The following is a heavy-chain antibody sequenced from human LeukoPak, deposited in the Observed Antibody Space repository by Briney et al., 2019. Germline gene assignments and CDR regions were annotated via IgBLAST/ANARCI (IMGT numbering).Heavy chain of an antibody. CDR3: ARGSSPSGTYPHDY. V-gene: IGHV3-30*19. Sequence: PGGSLRLSCAASGFTFSSYGMHWVRQAPGKGLEWAAGIAYDATHKVYADSVKGRFTISRDNSKNTVYLQMDSLTTEDTAVYYCARGSSPSGTYPHDYWGQGTLVTVSS. D-gene: IGHD1-26*01. CDR1: GFTFSSYG. J-gene: IGHJ4*02. CDR2: IAYDATHK.